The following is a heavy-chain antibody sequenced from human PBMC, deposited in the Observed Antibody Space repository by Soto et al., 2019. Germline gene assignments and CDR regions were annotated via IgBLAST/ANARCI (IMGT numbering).Heavy chain of an antibody. J-gene: IGHJ6*02. CDR1: GGTFSSYA. CDR3: ACGYGYGGDYYYYGMDV. CDR2: IIPIFGTA. Sequence: SVKVSCKASGGTFSSYAISWVRQAPGQGLEWMGGIIPIFGTANYAQKFQGRVTITADKSTSTAYMELSSLRSEDTAVYYCACGYGYGGDYYYYGMDVWGQGTTVTVSS. D-gene: IGHD5-18*01. V-gene: IGHV1-69*06.